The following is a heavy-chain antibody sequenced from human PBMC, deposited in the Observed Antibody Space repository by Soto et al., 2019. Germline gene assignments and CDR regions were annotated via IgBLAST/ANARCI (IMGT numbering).Heavy chain of an antibody. CDR3: VRGTYCGASCYFAREY. Sequence: VQLVQSGSKVKKPGSSVKVSCKASGDTSTTYVVSWVRQAPGNGLEWMGGINPMSRTAKYAEKYSGRVTITADEATKTVYLDLTTLRFEDTAVYFCVRGTYCGASCYFAREYWGQGTLVAVSS. D-gene: IGHD2-21*01. J-gene: IGHJ4*02. CDR1: GDTSTTYV. V-gene: IGHV1-69*01. CDR2: INPMSRTA.